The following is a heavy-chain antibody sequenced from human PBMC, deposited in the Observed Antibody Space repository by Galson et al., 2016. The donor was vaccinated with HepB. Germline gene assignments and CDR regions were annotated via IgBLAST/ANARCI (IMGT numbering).Heavy chain of an antibody. V-gene: IGHV3-23*01. Sequence: SLRLSCAASEFTFDNYAMSWVRQAPGKGLEWVSSISASGTNSHYADSVRDRFTISRDNSESTLYLQMNSLRADDTAVYYCAKDQDNSGVFYFDHWGRGTLVIVSS. CDR3: AKDQDNSGVFYFDH. CDR1: EFTFDNYA. J-gene: IGHJ4*02. CDR2: ISASGTNS. D-gene: IGHD6-19*01.